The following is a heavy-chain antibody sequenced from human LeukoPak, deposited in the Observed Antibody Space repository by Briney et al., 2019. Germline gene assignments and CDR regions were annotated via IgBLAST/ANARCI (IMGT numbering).Heavy chain of an antibody. CDR1: GFTFSSYA. CDR2: ISVASNT. Sequence: GVSLRLSCAASGFTFSSYAMSWVRQGPGKGLEWVSTISVASNTFYADSVKGRFTISRDNSRNTVYLQMTSLRADDTAVYYCADYGVSGVRNNFYWGQGTLVTVSS. V-gene: IGHV3-23*01. D-gene: IGHD3-3*01. CDR3: ADYGVSGVRNNFY. J-gene: IGHJ4*02.